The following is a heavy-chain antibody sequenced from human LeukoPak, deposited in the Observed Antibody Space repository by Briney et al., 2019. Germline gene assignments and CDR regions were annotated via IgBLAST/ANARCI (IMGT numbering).Heavy chain of an antibody. V-gene: IGHV3-64*01. CDR3: ARGEDDDAFDI. D-gene: IGHD3-16*01. Sequence: GGSLRLSCAASGFTFSSCAMHWVRQAPGKGLEYVSAISSNGGSTYYANSVKGRFTISRDNSKNTLYLQMGSLRAEDMAVYYCARGEDDDAFDIWGQGTMVTVSS. J-gene: IGHJ3*02. CDR2: ISSNGGST. CDR1: GFTFSSCA.